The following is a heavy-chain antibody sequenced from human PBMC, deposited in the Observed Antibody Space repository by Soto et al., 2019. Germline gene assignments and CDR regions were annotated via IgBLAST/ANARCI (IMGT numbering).Heavy chain of an antibody. V-gene: IGHV4-39*01. CDR3: ARLEIQLLLRGAFDI. CDR1: GGSISSSSYY. Sequence: QLQLQESGPGLVKPSETLSLTCTVSGGSISSSSYYWGWIRQPPGKGLEWMWSIYYSGSTYYNPSPESRATKSVNPSKNQFSPKQSSVTAADTAVYYCARLEIQLLLRGAFDIWGQGTMVTVSS. D-gene: IGHD5-18*01. CDR2: IYYSGST. J-gene: IGHJ3*02.